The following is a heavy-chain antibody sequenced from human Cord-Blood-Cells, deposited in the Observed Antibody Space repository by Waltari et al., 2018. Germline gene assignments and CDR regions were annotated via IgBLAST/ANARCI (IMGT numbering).Heavy chain of an antibody. CDR3: ARETGGVTIFGVVDY. Sequence: QVQLVQSGAEVKKPGASVKVSCKASGYTFTGYYMHWVRQAPGQGLEWMGRNNPNSGGTNYAQKFQGRVTMTRDTSISTAYMELSRRRSDDTAVYYCARETGGVTIFGVVDYWGQGTLVTVSS. CDR2: NNPNSGGT. D-gene: IGHD3-3*01. J-gene: IGHJ4*02. CDR1: GYTFTGYY. V-gene: IGHV1-2*06.